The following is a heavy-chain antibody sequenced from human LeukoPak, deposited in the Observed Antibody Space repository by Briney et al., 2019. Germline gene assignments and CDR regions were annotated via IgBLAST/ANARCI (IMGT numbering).Heavy chain of an antibody. CDR2: ISGSGAST. CDR1: GLTLSTNA. D-gene: IGHD1-26*01. V-gene: IGHV3-23*01. J-gene: IGHJ4*02. Sequence: GGSLRLSCLTSGLTLSTNAMSWVRQAPGKGLEWISGISGSGASTYYADSVKGRFTISRDDSRNTLYLQMNSLRGDDTAVYYCAKDVGKWESLHFFDYWGQGTLVTVSS. CDR3: AKDVGKWESLHFFDY.